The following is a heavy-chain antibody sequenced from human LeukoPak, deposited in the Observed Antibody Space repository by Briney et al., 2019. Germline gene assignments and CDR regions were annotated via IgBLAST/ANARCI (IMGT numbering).Heavy chain of an antibody. J-gene: IGHJ5*02. CDR3: ARGHSDGWSPDWFDP. D-gene: IGHD6-19*01. V-gene: IGHV1-18*01. CDR2: ISAYNGNT. CDR1: GYTFTSYC. Sequence: ASVKVSCKASGYTFTSYCISWVRQAPGEGLEWMGWISAYNGNTNYAQKLQGRVTMTTDTSTSTAYMELRSLRSDDTAVYYCARGHSDGWSPDWFDPWGQGTLVTVSS.